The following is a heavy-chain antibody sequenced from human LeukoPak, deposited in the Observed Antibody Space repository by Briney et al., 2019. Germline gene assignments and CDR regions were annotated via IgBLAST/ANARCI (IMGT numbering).Heavy chain of an antibody. J-gene: IGHJ4*02. Sequence: ASVKVSCKVSGYTLTELSMHWVRQAPGKGLEWMGGFDPEDGETIYAQKFQGRVTMTEDTSTDTAYMELSSLRSEDTAVYYCATLSGSYDSSRSLDYWGQGTLVTVSS. D-gene: IGHD3-22*01. CDR3: ATLSGSYDSSRSLDY. V-gene: IGHV1-24*01. CDR2: FDPEDGET. CDR1: GYTLTELS.